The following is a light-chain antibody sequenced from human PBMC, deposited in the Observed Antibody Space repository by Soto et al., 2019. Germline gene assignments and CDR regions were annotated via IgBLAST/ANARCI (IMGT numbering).Light chain of an antibody. CDR3: PQYNHRPLT. J-gene: IGKJ4*01. V-gene: IGKV3-15*01. CDR2: GIS. Sequence: VMTKSPTTLSVSPGERATLSCRASQSVGSSLAWYQQKPGQAPRLLIYGISTRATGLPGRFSGSGFGTEFTLTISSLQSEDLAVYCCPQYNHRPLTFGGGTRVDIK. CDR1: QSVGSS.